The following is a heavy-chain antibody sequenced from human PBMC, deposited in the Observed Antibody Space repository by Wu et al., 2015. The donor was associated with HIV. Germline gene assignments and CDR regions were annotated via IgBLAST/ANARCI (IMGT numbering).Heavy chain of an antibody. Sequence: QVQLVQSGAEVKEPGSSVKVSCKASRDTFNRFAITWVRQAPGQGLECMGKITPILGSTVYTQKFQDRVTITADESTSTSYMELSSLTSEDTAVYYCAREVGAMLANWFDPWGQGTLVIVSS. CDR1: RDTFNRFA. J-gene: IGHJ5*02. CDR3: AREVGAMLANWFDP. D-gene: IGHD3-10*01. V-gene: IGHV1-69*11. CDR2: ITPILGST.